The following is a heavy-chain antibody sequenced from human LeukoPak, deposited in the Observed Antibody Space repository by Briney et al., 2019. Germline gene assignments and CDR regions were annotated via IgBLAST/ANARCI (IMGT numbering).Heavy chain of an antibody. D-gene: IGHD2-15*01. CDR1: GFAFSDEW. V-gene: IGHV3-15*01. CDR3: TTDARVGGDC. J-gene: IGHJ4*02. Sequence: GGSLRLSCAASGFAFSDEWMSWVRQAPGKGLEWVGRIKSKTDGGATDYATPVKGRFTISRDASKNTLYLQMNSLKSEDTAVYYCTTDARVGGDCWGQGTLVTVSS. CDR2: IKSKTDGGAT.